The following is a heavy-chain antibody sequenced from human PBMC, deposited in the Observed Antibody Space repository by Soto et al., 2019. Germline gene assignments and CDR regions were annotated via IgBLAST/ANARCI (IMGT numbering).Heavy chain of an antibody. D-gene: IGHD3-22*01. J-gene: IGHJ4*02. V-gene: IGHV5-51*01. Sequence: ESLKISCKGSGYSFISYWIAWVRQRPGKGLEWMGSIFPAAFDTRYSPSFQGQVTISVETSISTAYLQWGRLEASDTAMYYCARQYYYDSSDSPNWGQGTKVTVSS. CDR2: IFPAAFDT. CDR1: GYSFISYW. CDR3: ARQYYYDSSDSPN.